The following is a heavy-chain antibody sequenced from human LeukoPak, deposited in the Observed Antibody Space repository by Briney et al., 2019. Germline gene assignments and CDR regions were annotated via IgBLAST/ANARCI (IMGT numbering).Heavy chain of an antibody. J-gene: IGHJ6*03. V-gene: IGHV4-59*01. CDR2: IYYSGST. CDR1: GGSINSYY. D-gene: IGHD1-26*01. CDR3: ATNTREAYYYYYMDV. Sequence: SETLSLTCTVSGGSINSYYWNWIRQPPGKGLEWIGYIYYSGSTNYSPSLKSRVTISVDTSKNKFSLKLNSVTAADTAVYYCATNTREAYYYYYMDVWGKGTTVTVSS.